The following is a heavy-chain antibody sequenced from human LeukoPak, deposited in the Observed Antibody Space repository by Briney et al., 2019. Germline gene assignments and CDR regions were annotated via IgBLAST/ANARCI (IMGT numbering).Heavy chain of an antibody. J-gene: IGHJ3*02. D-gene: IGHD2-2*02. CDR1: GSTFSSYA. CDR2: ISGSGGST. Sequence: GGSLRLSCAASGSTFSSYAMSWVRQAPGKGLEWVSAISGSGGSTYYADSVKGRFTISRDNARNSLYLQMNSLRAEDTALYYCAKDRERYCSSTSCYRGAFDIWGQGTMVTVSS. CDR3: AKDRERYCSSTSCYRGAFDI. V-gene: IGHV3-23*01.